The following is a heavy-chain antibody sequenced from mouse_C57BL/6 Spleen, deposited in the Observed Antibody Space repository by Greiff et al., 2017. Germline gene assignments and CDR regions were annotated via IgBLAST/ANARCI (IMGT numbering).Heavy chain of an antibody. CDR1: GYSITSGYY. V-gene: IGHV3-6*01. CDR3: ARDDSNLDY. CDR2: ISYDGSN. J-gene: IGHJ2*01. D-gene: IGHD2-5*01. Sequence: EVQLQQSGPGLVKPSQSPSLTCSVTGYSITSGYYWNWIRQFPGNKLEWMGYISYDGSNNYNPSLKNRISITRDPSKNQFFLKLNSVTTEDTATYYGARDDSNLDYWGQGTTLTVSS.